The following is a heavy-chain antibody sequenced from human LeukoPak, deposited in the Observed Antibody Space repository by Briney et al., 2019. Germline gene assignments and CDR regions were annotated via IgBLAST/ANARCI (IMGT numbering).Heavy chain of an antibody. D-gene: IGHD1-26*01. CDR3: ARHSRAGGSRIIDY. CDR2: ISSSSSYI. V-gene: IGHV3-21*01. Sequence: PGGSLRLSCAASGFTFSSYNMNWVRQAPGKGLEWVSSISSSSSYIYYADSVKGRFTISRDNAKNSLYLQMNSLRAEDTAVYYCARHSRAGGSRIIDYWGQGTLVTVSS. CDR1: GFTFSSYN. J-gene: IGHJ4*02.